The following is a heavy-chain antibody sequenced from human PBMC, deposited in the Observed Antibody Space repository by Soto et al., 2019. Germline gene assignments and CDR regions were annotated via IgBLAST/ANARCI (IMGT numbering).Heavy chain of an antibody. Sequence: GSLRLSCAASGFTFSSYWMGWVRQAPGKGLEWVANIKQDGTEIYYLDSVKGRFTISRDNAKNLLYLQMNGLRAEDTAVYFCARVLSWGWFDPWGQGTLVTVSS. CDR1: GFTFSSYW. D-gene: IGHD3-16*01. CDR2: IKQDGTEI. J-gene: IGHJ5*02. CDR3: ARVLSWGWFDP. V-gene: IGHV3-7*01.